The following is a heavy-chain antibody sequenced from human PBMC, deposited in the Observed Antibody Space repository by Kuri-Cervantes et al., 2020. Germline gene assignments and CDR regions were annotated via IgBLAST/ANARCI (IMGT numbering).Heavy chain of an antibody. CDR1: GYTFTSYA. D-gene: IGHD2-2*01. CDR3: ARPSLPAAIDYFDY. CDR2: INAGYGNT. J-gene: IGHJ4*02. Sequence: ASVKVSCKASGYTFTSYAMHWVRQAPGQRLEWMGWINAGYGNTKYSQKFQGRVTITRDTSASTAYMELSSLRSEDTAVYYCARPSLPAAIDYFDYWGQGTLVTVSS. V-gene: IGHV1-3*01.